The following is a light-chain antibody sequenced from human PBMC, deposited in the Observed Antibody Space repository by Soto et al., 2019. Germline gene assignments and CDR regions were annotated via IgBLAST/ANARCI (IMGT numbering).Light chain of an antibody. CDR1: SSDVGGYNY. J-gene: IGLJ3*02. V-gene: IGLV2-8*01. CDR2: DVT. Sequence: QSALTQPPSASGSPGQSVTISCTGTSSDVGGYNYVSWYQQHPGKAPKLIIYDVTKRPSGVPDRFSGSKSGNTASLTVSGLQAEDEADYFCNSYAGSDNYVLFGVGTQLTVL. CDR3: NSYAGSDNYVL.